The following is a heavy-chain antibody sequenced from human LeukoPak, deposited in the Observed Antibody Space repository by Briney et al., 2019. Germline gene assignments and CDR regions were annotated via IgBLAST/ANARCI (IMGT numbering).Heavy chain of an antibody. D-gene: IGHD3-9*01. CDR3: ARSGIGYFDWYPDWFDP. CDR2: ISAYSGAT. J-gene: IGHJ5*02. CDR1: GYTFTNYG. V-gene: IGHV1-18*01. Sequence: ASVKVSCKVSGYTFTNYGISWVRQAPGQGLEWMGWISAYSGATNYAQKFQGRVTMTTDTSTSTAYMELRSLRSDDTAVYYCARSGIGYFDWYPDWFDPWGQGTLVTVSS.